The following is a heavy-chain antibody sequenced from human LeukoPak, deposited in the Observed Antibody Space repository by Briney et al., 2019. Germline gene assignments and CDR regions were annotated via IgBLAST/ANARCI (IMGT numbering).Heavy chain of an antibody. D-gene: IGHD6-19*01. CDR3: ARDRDSSGWDNFDY. CDR1: GYTFTSYG. CDR2: ISAYNGNT. J-gene: IGHJ4*02. V-gene: IGHV1-18*01. Sequence: GASVKVSCKASGYTFTSYGISWVRQAPGQGLEWMGWISAYNGNTNYAQKLQGRVTMTTDTSTSTVYMELSSLRSEDTAVYYCARDRDSSGWDNFDYWGQGTLVTVSS.